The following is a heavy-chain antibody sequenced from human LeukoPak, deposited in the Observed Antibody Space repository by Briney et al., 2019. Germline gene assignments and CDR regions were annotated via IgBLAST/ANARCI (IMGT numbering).Heavy chain of an antibody. J-gene: IGHJ4*02. D-gene: IGHD3-10*01. CDR1: GGSISSSSYY. V-gene: IGHV4-39*01. Sequence: PSETLSLTCTVSGGSISSSSYYWGWIRQPPGKGLEWIGSIYYSGSTHYNPSLKSRVTISVDTSKNQFSLKLSSVTAADTAVYYCAGRVPIEDYWGQGTLVTVSS. CDR3: AGRVPIEDY. CDR2: IYYSGST.